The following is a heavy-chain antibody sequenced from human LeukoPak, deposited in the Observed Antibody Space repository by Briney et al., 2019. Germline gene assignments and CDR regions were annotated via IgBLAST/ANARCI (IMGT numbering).Heavy chain of an antibody. J-gene: IGHJ3*02. V-gene: IGHV4-34*01. CDR1: GGSFSGYY. CDR3: ARSSVAAGALDI. Sequence: PSETLSLTCIIYGGSFSGYYWSWIRQPPGKGLEWIGEINHSRGTNYNPSLKSRVTIPVDMSNNQLSLKLTSLTAADTAVYYCARSSVAAGALDIWGQGTMVTVSS. CDR2: INHSRGT. D-gene: IGHD6-19*01.